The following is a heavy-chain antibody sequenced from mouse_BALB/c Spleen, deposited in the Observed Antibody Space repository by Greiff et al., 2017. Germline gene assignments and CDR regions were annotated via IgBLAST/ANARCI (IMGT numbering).Heavy chain of an antibody. CDR3: ARWGYASYYFDY. V-gene: IGHV5-17*02. J-gene: IGHJ2*01. Sequence: DVMLVESGGGLVQPGGSRKLSCAASGFTFSSFGMHWVRQAPEKGLEWVAYISSSSSTIYYADTVKGRFTISRDNPKNTLFLQMTSLRSEDTAMYYCARWGYASYYFDYWGQGTTLTVSS. CDR2: ISSSSSTI. CDR1: GFTFSSFG. D-gene: IGHD3-1*01.